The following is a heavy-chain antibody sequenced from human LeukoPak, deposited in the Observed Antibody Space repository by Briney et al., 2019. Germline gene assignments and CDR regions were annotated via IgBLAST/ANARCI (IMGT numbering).Heavy chain of an antibody. CDR1: GGSISSGNYY. D-gene: IGHD3-22*01. V-gene: IGHV4-61*02. J-gene: IGHJ2*01. CDR2: IYTSGST. Sequence: PSQTLSLTCTVSGGSISSGNYYWSWIRQPAGKGLEWIGRIYTSGSTNYNPSLKSRVTISVDTSKNQFSLKLSSVTAADTAVYYCARSPPAYDSSGYYYVRWYFDLWGRGTLVTVSS. CDR3: ARSPPAYDSSGYYYVRWYFDL.